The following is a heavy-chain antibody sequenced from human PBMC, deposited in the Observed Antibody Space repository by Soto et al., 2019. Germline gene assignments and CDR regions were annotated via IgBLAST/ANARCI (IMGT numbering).Heavy chain of an antibody. Sequence: RRLSCAASGLTFSDYYMSWIRQAPGKGLEWVSYISSSGSTIYYADSVKGRFTISRDNAKNSLYLQMNSLRAEDTAVYYCARVHPLMSSDYCGQGTLVTVSS. CDR2: ISSSGSTI. V-gene: IGHV3-11*01. CDR3: ARVHPLMSSDY. CDR1: GLTFSDYY. J-gene: IGHJ4*02.